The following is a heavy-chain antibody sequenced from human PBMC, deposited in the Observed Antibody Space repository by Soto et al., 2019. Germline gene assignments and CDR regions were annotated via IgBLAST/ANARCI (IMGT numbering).Heavy chain of an antibody. CDR1: GYTFTSYG. CDR2: ISAYNGNT. D-gene: IGHD3-10*01. Sequence: GASVKVSCKASGYTFTSYGISWVRQAPGQGLEWMGWISAYNGNTNYAQKLQGRVTMTTDTSTSTAYMELRSLRSDDTAVYYCAAQRPEAYGSDSGALIDPWGQGTLVTVSS. CDR3: AAQRPEAYGSDSGALIDP. J-gene: IGHJ5*02. V-gene: IGHV1-18*01.